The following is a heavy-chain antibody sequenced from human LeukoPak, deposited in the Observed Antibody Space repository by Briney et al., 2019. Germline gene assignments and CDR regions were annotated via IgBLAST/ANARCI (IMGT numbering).Heavy chain of an antibody. CDR1: GYTFTGYY. J-gene: IGHJ6*02. CDR3: ARAPSIKPSPSYGMDV. CDR2: INPNSGNT. D-gene: IGHD3-9*01. V-gene: IGHV1-8*02. Sequence: AASVKVSCKASGYTFTGYYMHWVRQAPGQGLEWMGWINPNSGNTGYAQKFQGRVTMTRNTSISTAYMELSSLRSEDTAVYYCARAPSIKPSPSYGMDVWGQGTTVTVSS.